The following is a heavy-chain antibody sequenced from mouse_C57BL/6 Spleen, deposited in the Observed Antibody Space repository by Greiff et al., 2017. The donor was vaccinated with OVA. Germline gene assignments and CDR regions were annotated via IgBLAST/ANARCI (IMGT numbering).Heavy chain of an antibody. J-gene: IGHJ4*01. CDR2: ISSGGSFN. Sequence: EVMLVESGGDLVKPGGSLKLSCAASGFTFSSYGMSWVRQTPDKRLEWVATISSGGSFNYYTESVKGRFTISRDNAKNTLYLQMSSLKSEDTAMYYCASHRDPTGAMDDWGQGTSVTVSS. D-gene: IGHD3-3*01. V-gene: IGHV5-6*01. CDR3: ASHRDPTGAMDD. CDR1: GFTFSSYG.